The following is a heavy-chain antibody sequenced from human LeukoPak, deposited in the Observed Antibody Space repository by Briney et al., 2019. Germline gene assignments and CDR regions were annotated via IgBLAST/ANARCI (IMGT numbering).Heavy chain of an antibody. CDR3: ARDLRSSSGWYWFDP. CDR1: GGSISSYY. D-gene: IGHD6-19*01. Sequence: SETLSLTCSVSGGSISSYYWSWIRQPAGKGLEWIGRIYTSGSTNYNPSLKSRVTMSVDTSKNQFSLKLSSVTAADTAVYYCARDLRSSSGWYWFDPWGQGTLVTVSS. J-gene: IGHJ5*02. V-gene: IGHV4-4*07. CDR2: IYTSGST.